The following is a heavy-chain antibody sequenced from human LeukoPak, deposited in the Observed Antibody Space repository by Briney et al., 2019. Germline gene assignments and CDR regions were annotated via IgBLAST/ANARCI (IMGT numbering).Heavy chain of an antibody. V-gene: IGHV4-59*01. CDR3: ARGGVPGGFYGSFDY. CDR2: IYYSGST. J-gene: IGHJ4*02. CDR1: GGSISTYY. D-gene: IGHD3-3*01. Sequence: PSETLSLTCTVSGGSISTYYWSWMRQPPGRGLEWIGYIYYSGSTNHNPSLQSRVTMSVDTSKNQFSLKLNSVTAADTAVYYCARGGVPGGFYGSFDYWGQGTLVSVSS.